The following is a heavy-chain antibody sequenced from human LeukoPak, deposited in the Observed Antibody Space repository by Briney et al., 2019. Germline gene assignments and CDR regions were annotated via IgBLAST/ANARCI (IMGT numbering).Heavy chain of an antibody. CDR2: GHYSGSI. D-gene: IGHD3-16*01. CDR3: ASSTFYADTKGGMLDFDY. J-gene: IGHJ4*02. V-gene: IGHV4-59*08. CDR1: SDSMRNYY. Sequence: PSETLSLTCTVFSDSMRNYYWSWIRQPPGKGLEWIGYGHYSGSINYVASLKSRVTISVDTSRKQFSLQLTSVTAADTAVYYCASSTFYADTKGGMLDFDYWGRGTLVTVSS.